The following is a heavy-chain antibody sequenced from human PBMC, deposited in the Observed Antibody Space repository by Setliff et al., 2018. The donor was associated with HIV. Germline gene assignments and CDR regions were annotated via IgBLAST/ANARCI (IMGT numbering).Heavy chain of an antibody. V-gene: IGHV1-3*01. Sequence: ASVKVSCKSSGNTFTRQSHDLHWVRQVPGEGLEWMGWINLGTGKTAYLRKFQGRVTVTRETSASTAYMEMTSLSSEDTAVYYCANGGSGGQFDYWGQGTLVTVSS. CDR2: INLGTGKT. CDR1: GNTFTRQSHD. CDR3: ANGGSGGQFDY. J-gene: IGHJ4*02. D-gene: IGHD3-16*01.